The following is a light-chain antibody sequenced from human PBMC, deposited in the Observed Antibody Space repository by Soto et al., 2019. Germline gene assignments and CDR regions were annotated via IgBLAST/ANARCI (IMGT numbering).Light chain of an antibody. CDR3: LQDYTYPRT. CDR2: AAS. CDR1: QDIRND. Sequence: AIQMTQSPSSLSASVGDRVTITCRASQDIRNDLGWYQQXXXXAPNLLIYAASSLESGVPSRFSGSGSGTDFTLTISSLQPEDFATYYCLQDYTYPRTFGQGTKVEIK. J-gene: IGKJ1*01. V-gene: IGKV1-6*01.